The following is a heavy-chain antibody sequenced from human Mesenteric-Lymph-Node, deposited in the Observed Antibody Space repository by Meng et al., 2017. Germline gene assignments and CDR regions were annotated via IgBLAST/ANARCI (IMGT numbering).Heavy chain of an antibody. CDR2: IYNSGST. CDR3: ARGQKGYFDL. CDR1: GGSISSSNYY. Sequence: QVQLQEAGPGLVKPSQTLSITCTVSGGSISSSNYYWSGIRQPPGKGLEWSGHIYNSGSTYYNPSLKSRITISVDTSKNQFSLKLSSVTAADTAVYYCARGQKGYFDLWGRGTLVTVSS. V-gene: IGHV4-30-4*01. J-gene: IGHJ2*01.